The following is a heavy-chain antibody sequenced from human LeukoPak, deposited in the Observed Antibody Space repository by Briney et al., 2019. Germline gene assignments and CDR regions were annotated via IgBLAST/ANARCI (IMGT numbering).Heavy chain of an antibody. D-gene: IGHD3-22*01. Sequence: GGSLRLSCAASGFTFRSYAMNWVRQAPGKGPEWVGRIKSKTDGGTTDYAAPVKGRSTISRDDSKNTLYLQMNSLKTEDTAVYYCSTTYYYDSSEGYWGQGTLVTVSS. CDR2: IKSKTDGGTT. CDR1: GFTFRSYA. J-gene: IGHJ4*02. V-gene: IGHV3-15*07. CDR3: STTYYYDSSEGY.